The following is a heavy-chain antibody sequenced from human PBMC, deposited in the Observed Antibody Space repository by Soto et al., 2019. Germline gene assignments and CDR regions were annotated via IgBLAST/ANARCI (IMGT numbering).Heavy chain of an antibody. Sequence: QVQLQESGPGLVQPSQTLSLSCTVSGGSITSGGYYWSWIRQHPGKGLEWIGYIYYSGTTYYNPSLKSRLTISLDTSRNQFSLEVNSVRAADTAVYYCARADSRGYTFEHWGQGTLVTVSS. J-gene: IGHJ4*02. D-gene: IGHD3-22*01. CDR1: GGSITSGGYY. CDR3: ARADSRGYTFEH. CDR2: IYYSGTT. V-gene: IGHV4-31*03.